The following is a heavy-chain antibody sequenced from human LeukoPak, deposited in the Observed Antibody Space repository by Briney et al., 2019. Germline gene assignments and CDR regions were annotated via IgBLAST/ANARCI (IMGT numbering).Heavy chain of an antibody. V-gene: IGHV1-69*05. CDR1: GGTFSSYA. Sequence: SVKVSCKASGGTFSSYAISWVRQAPGQGLEWMGGIIPIFGTANYAQKFQGRVTITTDESTSTAYMELSSLRFEDTAVYYCARDLEGSGETDYWGQGTLVTVSS. CDR2: IIPIFGTA. CDR3: ARDLEGSGETDY. D-gene: IGHD3-3*01. J-gene: IGHJ4*02.